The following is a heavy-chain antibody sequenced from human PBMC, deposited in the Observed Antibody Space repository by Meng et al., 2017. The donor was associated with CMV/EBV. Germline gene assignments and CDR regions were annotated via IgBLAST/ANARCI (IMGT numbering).Heavy chain of an antibody. D-gene: IGHD3-10*01. J-gene: IGHJ6*02. CDR2: INPNSGGT. Sequence: ASVKVSCKASGYTFTGYYMHWVRQALGQGLEWMGWINPNSGGTNYAQKFQGRVTMTRDTSISTAYMELSRLRSDDTAVYYCARDEKMRVRGVTYYYYYGMDVWGQGTTVTVSS. CDR1: GYTFTGYY. V-gene: IGHV1-2*02. CDR3: ARDEKMRVRGVTYYYYYGMDV.